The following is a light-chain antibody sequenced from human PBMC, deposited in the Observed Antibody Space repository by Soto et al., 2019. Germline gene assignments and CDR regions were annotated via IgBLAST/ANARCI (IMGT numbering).Light chain of an antibody. Sequence: EIVLTQSPGTLSLSPGEGATLSCRASQSVSSDYLAWYQKKPGQAPRLLIYGASSRATGIPDRFSGSGSGTEFTLTISSLQSEDFAVYYCQQYNNWPPINFGQGTRLEIK. V-gene: IGKV3-20*01. CDR3: QQYNNWPPIN. J-gene: IGKJ5*01. CDR1: QSVSSDY. CDR2: GAS.